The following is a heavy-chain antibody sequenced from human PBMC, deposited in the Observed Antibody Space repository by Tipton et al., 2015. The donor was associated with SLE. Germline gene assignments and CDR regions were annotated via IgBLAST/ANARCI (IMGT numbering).Heavy chain of an antibody. J-gene: IGHJ6*02. Sequence: SLRLSCTASGFAFGSFSMNWVRQPPGKGLEWVASISGTSPYIYYADSVRGRFTISRDNAKNSLHLQMNSLRAEDTAVYYCARAGRETDYYGMDVWGQGTTVTVSS. CDR2: ISGTSPYI. CDR1: GFAFGSFS. V-gene: IGHV3-21*04. CDR3: ARAGRETDYYGMDV.